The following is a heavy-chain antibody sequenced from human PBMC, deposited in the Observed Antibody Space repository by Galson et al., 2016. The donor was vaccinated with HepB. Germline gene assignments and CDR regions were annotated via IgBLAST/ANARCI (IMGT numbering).Heavy chain of an antibody. J-gene: IGHJ6*03. CDR2: VYHSGTT. CDR3: ATSGGSGYYFCIDV. CDR1: AASISSDIW. V-gene: IGHV4-4*02. Sequence: LSLTCAVSAASISSDIWWTWVRQSPGKGLEWIGEVYHSGTTYYNPSLKSRVSISVDKSSNQFSLNLSSVTAADTAVYYCATSGGSGYYFCIDVWGKGTTVAVSS. D-gene: IGHD1-26*01.